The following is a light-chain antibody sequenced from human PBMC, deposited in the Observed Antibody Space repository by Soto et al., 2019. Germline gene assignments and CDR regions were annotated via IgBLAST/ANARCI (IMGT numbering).Light chain of an antibody. CDR3: QQYGSLPLT. Sequence: EIVLTQSPGTLSLSPGERATLSCRASQSVSSNYLAWYQQKPGQSPTLVIYGASSRATGIRDRFSGSGSGTDFTLTISRLEPEDFAVYHCQQYGSLPLTFGGGTKVGIK. J-gene: IGKJ4*01. CDR2: GAS. V-gene: IGKV3-20*01. CDR1: QSVSSNY.